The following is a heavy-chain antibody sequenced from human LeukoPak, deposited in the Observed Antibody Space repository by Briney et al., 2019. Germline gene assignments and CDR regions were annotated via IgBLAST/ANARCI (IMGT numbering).Heavy chain of an antibody. D-gene: IGHD3-22*01. CDR2: ITGGGGST. CDR3: AKRGVVIRVILVGFHKEAYYFDS. CDR1: GIALSNYG. Sequence: GGSLRLSCAVSGIALSNYGMSWVRQAPGKGLEWVAGITGGGGSTNYADSVKGRFTISRDNPKNTLYLQTNSLRAEDTAVYFCAKRGVVIRVILVGFHKEAYYFDSWGQGALVTVSS. J-gene: IGHJ4*02. V-gene: IGHV3-23*01.